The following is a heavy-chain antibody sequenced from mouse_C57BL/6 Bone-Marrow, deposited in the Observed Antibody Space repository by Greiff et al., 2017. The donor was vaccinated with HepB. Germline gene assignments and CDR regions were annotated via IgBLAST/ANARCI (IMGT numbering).Heavy chain of an antibody. D-gene: IGHD2-5*01. CDR3: ARSGSNYPDY. V-gene: IGHV1-4*01. J-gene: IGHJ2*01. CDR1: GYTFTSYT. Sequence: QVQLKQSGAELARPGASVKMSCKASGYTFTSYTMHWVKQRPGQGLEWIGYINPSSGYTKYNQKFKDKATLTADKSSSTAYMQLSSLTSEDSAVYYCARSGSNYPDYWGQGTTLTVSS. CDR2: INPSSGYT.